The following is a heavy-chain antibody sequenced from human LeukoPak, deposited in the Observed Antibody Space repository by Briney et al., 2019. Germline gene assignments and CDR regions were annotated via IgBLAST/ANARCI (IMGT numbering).Heavy chain of an antibody. Sequence: SETLSLTCTVSGGSISSSSYYWGWNRQPPGKGLEWIGSIYYSGSTYYNPSLKSRVTISVDTSKNQFSLKLSSVTAADTAVYYCARCDPDYYFDYWGQGTLVTVSS. D-gene: IGHD1-14*01. V-gene: IGHV4-39*01. J-gene: IGHJ4*02. CDR2: IYYSGST. CDR3: ARCDPDYYFDY. CDR1: GGSISSSSYY.